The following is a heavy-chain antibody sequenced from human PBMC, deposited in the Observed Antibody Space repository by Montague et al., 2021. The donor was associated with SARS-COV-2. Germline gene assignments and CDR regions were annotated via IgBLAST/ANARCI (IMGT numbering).Heavy chain of an antibody. D-gene: IGHD2-21*01. CDR2: TYYSGST. J-gene: IGHJ4*02. V-gene: IGHV4-59*07. Sequence: SDTLSLTCSVSGASMKSYYWTWVRQSPGKGLQWIGYTYYSGSTSYDPSLQSRLTMTVDTSKNQFTLRLMSVTAADSAVYYCARVEGMIGGITHFDYWGQGLPVTVSS. CDR3: ARVEGMIGGITHFDY. CDR1: GASMKSYY.